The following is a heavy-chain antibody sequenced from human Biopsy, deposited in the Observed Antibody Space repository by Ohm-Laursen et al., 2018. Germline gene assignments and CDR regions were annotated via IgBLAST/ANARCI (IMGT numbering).Heavy chain of an antibody. V-gene: IGHV1-24*01. CDR2: FAPENGKT. J-gene: IGHJ4*02. D-gene: IGHD1-1*01. Sequence: ASVKVSCKVSGYTLAELSMHWVRQAPGRGLEWMGGFAPENGKTIYAQKFQGRVTMTEDTSTDTAYMELSSLRSEDTAVYYCAADINVWNVNYWGQGTQVTVSS. CDR1: GYTLAELS. CDR3: AADINVWNVNY.